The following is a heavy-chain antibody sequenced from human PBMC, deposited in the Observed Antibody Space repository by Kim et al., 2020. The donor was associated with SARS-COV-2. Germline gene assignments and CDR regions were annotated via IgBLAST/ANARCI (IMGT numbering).Heavy chain of an antibody. J-gene: IGHJ6*02. Sequence: SETLSLTCAVYGGSFSGYYWSWIRQPPGKGLEWIGEINHSGSTNYNPSLKSRVTISVDTSKNQFSLKLSSVTAADTAVYYCAIGRRKVRTNYYYYYGMDVWGQGTTVTVSS. CDR3: AIGRRKVRTNYYYYYGMDV. V-gene: IGHV4-34*01. D-gene: IGHD3-10*01. CDR1: GGSFSGYY. CDR2: INHSGST.